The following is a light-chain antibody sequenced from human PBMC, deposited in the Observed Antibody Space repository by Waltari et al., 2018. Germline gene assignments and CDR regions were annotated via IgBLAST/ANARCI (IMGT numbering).Light chain of an antibody. CDR1: QSISNNF. CDR3: QQYSISPRT. CDR2: GAS. J-gene: IGKJ1*01. V-gene: IGKV3-20*01. Sequence: EIVFTQSPGTLSLSPGERATLSCRASQSISNNFLAWFQQKPGQAPRLLIYGASSRATGIPDRFSGSGSGTDFTLTISRLEPGDFAVYYCQQYSISPRTFGQGTKVEIK.